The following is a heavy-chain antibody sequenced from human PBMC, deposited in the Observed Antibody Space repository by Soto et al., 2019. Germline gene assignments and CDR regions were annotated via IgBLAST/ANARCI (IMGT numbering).Heavy chain of an antibody. J-gene: IGHJ5*02. CDR3: AKSNWFDP. CDR1: GFTFSSYA. V-gene: IGHV3-23*01. Sequence: GGSLRPSCAASGFTFSSYAMSWVRQAPGKGLEWVSSINSNGSTTNYADSVKGRFTISRDNAKNTLYLQMNSLRAEDTAVYYCAKSNWFDPWGQGSLVTVSS. CDR2: INSNGSTT.